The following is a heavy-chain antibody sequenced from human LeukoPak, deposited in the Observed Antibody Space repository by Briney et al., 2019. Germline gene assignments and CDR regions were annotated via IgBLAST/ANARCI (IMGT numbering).Heavy chain of an antibody. V-gene: IGHV3-9*01. CDR3: AKAEWELRGWIDY. D-gene: IGHD1-26*01. CDR1: GFTFDDYA. J-gene: IGHJ4*02. Sequence: GESLRLSCAASGFTFDDYAMHWVRQAPGKGLEWVSGISWNSGSIGYADSVKGRFTISRDNAKNSLYLQMNSLRAEDTALNYCAKAEWELRGWIDYWGQGTLVTVSS. CDR2: ISWNSGSI.